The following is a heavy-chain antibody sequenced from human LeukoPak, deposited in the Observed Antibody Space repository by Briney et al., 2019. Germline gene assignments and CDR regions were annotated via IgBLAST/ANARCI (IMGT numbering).Heavy chain of an antibody. CDR3: ARSVAAAGTTHKYDY. Sequence: GASVKVSCKASGYTFSSFVINWVRQAPGQGLEWMGWINTYNGNTNYAQKLQGRVTMTTDTSTSTAYMELRSLRSDDTAVYYCARSVAAAGTTHKYDYWGQGTLVTVSS. V-gene: IGHV1-18*01. CDR2: INTYNGNT. CDR1: GYTFSSFV. J-gene: IGHJ4*02. D-gene: IGHD6-13*01.